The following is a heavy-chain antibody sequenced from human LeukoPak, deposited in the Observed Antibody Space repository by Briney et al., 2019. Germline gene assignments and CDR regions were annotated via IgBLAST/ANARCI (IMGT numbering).Heavy chain of an antibody. CDR1: GGTFSSYA. CDR3: ASGYCSGGSCYEFDY. Sequence: SVKVSCKASGGTFSSYAISWVRHAPGQGLEWMGGIIPIFGTANYAQKFQGRVTITADESTSTAYMELSSLRSEDTAVYYCASGYCSGGSCYEFDYWGQGTLVTVSS. CDR2: IIPIFGTA. V-gene: IGHV1-69*01. D-gene: IGHD2-15*01. J-gene: IGHJ4*02.